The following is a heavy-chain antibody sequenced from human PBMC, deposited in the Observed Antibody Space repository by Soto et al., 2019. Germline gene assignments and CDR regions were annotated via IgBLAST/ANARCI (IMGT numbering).Heavy chain of an antibody. CDR3: ARDPGQDEAMDY. Sequence: QVQLVESGGGVVQPGRSLRISCAASGFAFSNFGMQWVRQVPGRGLEWVAVIWQHENSEDYADYAKGRFTISRDNSKNILYLEMNNLRVEDTAIYYCARDPGQDEAMDYWGQGTLVTVSS. CDR1: GFAFSNFG. V-gene: IGHV3-33*01. CDR2: IWQHENSE. J-gene: IGHJ4*02.